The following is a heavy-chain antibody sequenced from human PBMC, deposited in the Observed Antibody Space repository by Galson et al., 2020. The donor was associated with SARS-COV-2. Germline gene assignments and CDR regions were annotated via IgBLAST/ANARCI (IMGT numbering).Heavy chain of an antibody. CDR1: GYTLTELS. Sequence: ASVKVSCKVSGYTLTELSMHWVRQAPGKGLEWMGGFDPEDGETIYAQKFQGRVTMTEDTSTDTAYMELSSLRSEDTAVYYCATDSRWYGSGSGGYYYYYGMDVWGQGTTVTVSS. V-gene: IGHV1-24*01. CDR2: FDPEDGET. D-gene: IGHD3-10*01. CDR3: ATDSRWYGSGSGGYYYYYGMDV. J-gene: IGHJ6*02.